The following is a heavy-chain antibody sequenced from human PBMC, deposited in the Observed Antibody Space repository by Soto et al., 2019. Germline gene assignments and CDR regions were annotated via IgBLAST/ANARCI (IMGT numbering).Heavy chain of an antibody. CDR3: ARVFQGWFGELLRNWFDP. CDR2: IYPGDSDT. Sequence: GESLKISCKGSGYSFTSYWIGWVRQMPGKGLEWMGIIYPGDSDTRYSPSFQGQVTISADKSISTAYLQWSSLKASDTAMYYCARVFQGWFGELLRNWFDPWGQGTLVTVSS. J-gene: IGHJ5*02. V-gene: IGHV5-51*01. D-gene: IGHD3-10*01. CDR1: GYSFTSYW.